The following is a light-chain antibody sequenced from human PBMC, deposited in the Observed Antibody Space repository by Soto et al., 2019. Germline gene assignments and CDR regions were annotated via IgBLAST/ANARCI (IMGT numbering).Light chain of an antibody. V-gene: IGLV2-14*01. J-gene: IGLJ1*01. Sequence: QSALTQPASVSGSPGQSITISCTGTSSDVGGYNYVSCYQQHPGKAPKLIIYEVSNRPSGVYNLFSGSKSGNTASLTISGLQAEDEADYYCNSYTSKSTGVFGTGTKLTVL. CDR2: EVS. CDR1: SSDVGGYNY. CDR3: NSYTSKSTGV.